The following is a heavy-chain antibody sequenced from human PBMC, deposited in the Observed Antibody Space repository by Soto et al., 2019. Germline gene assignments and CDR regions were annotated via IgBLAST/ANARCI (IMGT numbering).Heavy chain of an antibody. J-gene: IGHJ3*02. V-gene: IGHV3-53*01. Sequence: DVQLVESGGGLIQPGESLRLSCAAFGLTISGKKYVAWVRQAPGKGLEWLSIIYRGGGTYYADSLKGRAIISRDGSRNMVFLQMNSLTAEDAGVYYCARRDDSETFDIWGRGTAVNVSS. CDR3: ARRDDSETFDI. D-gene: IGHD5-18*01. CDR1: GLTISGKKY. CDR2: IYRGGGT.